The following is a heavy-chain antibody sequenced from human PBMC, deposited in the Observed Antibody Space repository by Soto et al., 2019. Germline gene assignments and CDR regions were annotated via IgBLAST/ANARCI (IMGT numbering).Heavy chain of an antibody. CDR3: TREGSGSYSDPFDY. D-gene: IGHD3-10*01. CDR1: GFTFSGSA. V-gene: IGHV3-73*02. CDR2: IRSKANSYAT. J-gene: IGHJ4*02. Sequence: EVQLVESGGGLVQPGGSLKLSCAASGFTFSGSAMHWVRQASGKGLEWVGRIRSKANSYATAYAASVKGRFTISRDDSKHTAYLQMNSLKTEDTAVYYCTREGSGSYSDPFDYWGQGTLVTVSS.